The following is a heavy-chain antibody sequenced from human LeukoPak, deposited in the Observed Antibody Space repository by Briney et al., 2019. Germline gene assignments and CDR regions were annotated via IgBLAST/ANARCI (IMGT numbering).Heavy chain of an antibody. J-gene: IGHJ4*02. CDR1: GGSFSGYY. D-gene: IGHD4-23*01. CDR2: INHSGST. V-gene: IGHV4-34*01. Sequence: PSETLSLTCAVYGGSFSGYYWSWIRQPPGKGLEWIGEINHSGSTNYNPSLKSRVTISVDTSKNQFSLKLSSVTAADTAVYYCARVGVTTEVYFDYWGQGTLVTVSP. CDR3: ARVGVTTEVYFDY.